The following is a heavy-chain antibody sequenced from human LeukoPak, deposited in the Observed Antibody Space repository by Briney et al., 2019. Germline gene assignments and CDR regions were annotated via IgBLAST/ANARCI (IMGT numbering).Heavy chain of an antibody. J-gene: IGHJ6*02. CDR3: ARVSIAVAGTIIRYYYYGMDV. CDR2: INHSGST. CDR1: GGSVSGGSYY. V-gene: IGHV4-34*01. D-gene: IGHD6-19*01. Sequence: SETLSLTCTVSGGSVSGGSYYWSWIRQPPGKGLEWIGEINHSGSTNYNPSLKSRVTISVDTSKNQFSLKLSSVTAADTAVYYCARVSIAVAGTIIRYYYYGMDVWGQGTTVTVSS.